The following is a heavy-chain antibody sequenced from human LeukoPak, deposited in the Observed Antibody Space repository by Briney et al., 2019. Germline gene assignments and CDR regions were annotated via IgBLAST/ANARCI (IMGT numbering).Heavy chain of an antibody. CDR3: VRDRAVAGTINWLDP. CDR1: GDSVSSNNAT. CDR2: TYYRSKWYN. D-gene: IGHD6-19*01. Sequence: SQTLSLPCAISGDSVSSNNATWNWIRQSPSRGLEWLGRTYYRSKWYNDYALSVKSRITVNPDTSKNQFSLHLNSVTPEDTAVYYCVRDRAVAGTINWLDPWGQGTLVTVSS. V-gene: IGHV6-1*01. J-gene: IGHJ5*02.